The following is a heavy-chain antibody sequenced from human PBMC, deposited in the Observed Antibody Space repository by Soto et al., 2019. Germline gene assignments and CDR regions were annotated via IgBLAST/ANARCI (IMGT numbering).Heavy chain of an antibody. D-gene: IGHD2-2*01. J-gene: IGHJ5*02. V-gene: IGHV1-2*04. CDR1: GYTFTGYY. CDR3: ARVVPGAEAWFGP. Sequence: GASVKVSCKASGYTFTGYYMHWVRQAPGQGLEWMGWINPNSGGTNYAQKFQGWVTMTRDTSISTAYMELRSLRSDDTAVYYCARVVPGAEAWFGPWGQGTLVTVS. CDR2: INPNSGGT.